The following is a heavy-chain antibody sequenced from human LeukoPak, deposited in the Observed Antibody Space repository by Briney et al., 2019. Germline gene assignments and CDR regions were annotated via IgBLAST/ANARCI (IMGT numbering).Heavy chain of an antibody. Sequence: GRSLRLSCAASGFIFDDFSMFWVRQVTGKGLEWVSSITWHGRSTAYADSVRGRFTISRDNAKYSLYLQMNSLRPQDTAFYYCTKATTRRVPAATIDSWGQGTLVTVSS. J-gene: IGHJ4*02. D-gene: IGHD6-13*01. CDR1: GFIFDDFS. CDR2: ITWHGRST. CDR3: TKATTRRVPAATIDS. V-gene: IGHV3-9*01.